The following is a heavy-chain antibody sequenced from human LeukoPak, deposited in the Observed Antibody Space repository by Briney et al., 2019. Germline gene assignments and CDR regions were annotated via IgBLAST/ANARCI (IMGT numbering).Heavy chain of an antibody. V-gene: IGHV3-21*01. CDR2: ISSSSSYI. CDR3: ARDGTFDY. CDR1: GFTFNSHS. Sequence: GGSLSLSCAGSGFTFNSHSMSWVRQAPGQGLEWVSSISSSSSYIYYADSVKGRFTISRDNAKNSLYLQMNSLRDEDTAVYYCARDGTFDYWGQGTLVTVSS. J-gene: IGHJ4*02. D-gene: IGHD1-1*01.